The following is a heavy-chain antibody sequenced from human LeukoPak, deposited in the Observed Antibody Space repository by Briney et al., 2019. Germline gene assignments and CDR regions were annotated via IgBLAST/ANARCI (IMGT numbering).Heavy chain of an antibody. Sequence: PSEILSLTCTVSGGSISSYYWSWIRQPPGKGLEWIGYIYYSGSTNYNPSLKSRVTISIDTSKNQFSLKLSSVTAADTAVYYCARGTRYSYIFDYWGQGTLVTVSS. D-gene: IGHD5-18*01. CDR3: ARGTRYSYIFDY. CDR2: IYYSGST. J-gene: IGHJ4*02. V-gene: IGHV4-59*01. CDR1: GGSISSYY.